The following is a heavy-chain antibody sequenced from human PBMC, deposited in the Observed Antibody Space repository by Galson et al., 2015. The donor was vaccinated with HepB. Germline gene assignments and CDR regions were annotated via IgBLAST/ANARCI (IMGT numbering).Heavy chain of an antibody. V-gene: IGHV1-69*10. CDR2: IIPILGIA. D-gene: IGHD1-26*01. Sequence: SVKVSCKASGGTFSSYAISWVRQAPGQGLEWMGGIIPILGIANYAQKFQGRVTITADKSTSTAYMELSSLRSEDTAVYYCARDLPLLRPVRWGAFDIWGQGTMVTVSS. CDR3: ARDLPLLRPVRWGAFDI. CDR1: GGTFSSYA. J-gene: IGHJ3*02.